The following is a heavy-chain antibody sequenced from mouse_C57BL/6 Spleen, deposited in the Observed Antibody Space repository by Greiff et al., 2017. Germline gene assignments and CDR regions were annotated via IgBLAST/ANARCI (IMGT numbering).Heavy chain of an antibody. CDR3: ASGLTGTRYFDY. CDR2: IDPSDSET. Sequence: VQLQQPGAELVRPGSSVKLSCKASGYTFTSYWMHLVKQRPIQGLEWIGNIDPSDSETHYNQKFKDKATLTVDKSSSTAYMQLSSLTSEDSAVYYCASGLTGTRYFDYWGQGTTLTVSS. J-gene: IGHJ2*01. D-gene: IGHD4-1*01. V-gene: IGHV1-52*01. CDR1: GYTFTSYW.